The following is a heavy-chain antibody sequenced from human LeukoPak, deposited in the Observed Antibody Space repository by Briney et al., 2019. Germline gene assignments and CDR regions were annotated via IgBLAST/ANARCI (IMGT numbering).Heavy chain of an antibody. J-gene: IGHJ4*02. CDR2: IKSKTDGGTT. CDR1: GVTFRNAW. CDR3: TTGYDSSGHYFWDEDY. D-gene: IGHD3-22*01. Sequence: GGSLRLSCAASGVTFRNAWMSWVRQAPGKGLEWVGRIKSKTDGGTTDYAAPVKDRFTISRDDSKNTLYLQMNSLKTEDTAVYYCTTGYDSSGHYFWDEDYWGQGTLVTVSS. V-gene: IGHV3-15*01.